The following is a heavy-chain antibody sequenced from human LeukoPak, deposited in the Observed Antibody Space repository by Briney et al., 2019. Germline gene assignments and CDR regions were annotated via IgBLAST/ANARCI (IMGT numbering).Heavy chain of an antibody. CDR3: AREGLITGKPVDY. Sequence: ASVKVSCKASGYTFTGYYMHWVRQAPGQGLEWMGWMNTNTGNPTYAQGFTGRFVFSLDTSVSTAYLQISSLKAEDTAVYYCAREGLITGKPVDYWGQGTLVTVSS. V-gene: IGHV7-4-1*02. CDR1: GYTFTGYY. J-gene: IGHJ4*02. D-gene: IGHD1-20*01. CDR2: MNTNTGNP.